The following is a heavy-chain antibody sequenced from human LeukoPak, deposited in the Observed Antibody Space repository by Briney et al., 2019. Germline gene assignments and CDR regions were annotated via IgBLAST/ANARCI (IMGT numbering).Heavy chain of an antibody. V-gene: IGHV3-64D*06. CDR3: VKENTAMVFVY. CDR1: GFPFSSYA. Sequence: GGSLSLPCSASGFPFSSYAMHWVRQAPGKGLEYVSAISSIGGSTYYADSVKGRFTISRDNSKNTLYLQMSSLRAEGTAVYYCVKENTAMVFVYWGQGTLVTVSS. CDR2: ISSIGGST. D-gene: IGHD5-18*01. J-gene: IGHJ4*02.